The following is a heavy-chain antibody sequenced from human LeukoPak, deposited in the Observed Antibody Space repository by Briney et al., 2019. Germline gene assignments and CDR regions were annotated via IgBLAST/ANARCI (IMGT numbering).Heavy chain of an antibody. Sequence: SETLSLTCAVSGGSISSGGYSWSWIRQPPGKGLEWIGYIYHSGSTYYNPSLKSRVTISVDTSKNQFSLKLSSVTAADTAVYYCTRGAARRTTKNIAAAGTNRFDYWGQGTLVTVSS. D-gene: IGHD6-13*01. J-gene: IGHJ4*02. CDR2: IYHSGST. CDR3: TRGAARRTTKNIAAAGTNRFDY. CDR1: GGSISSGGYS. V-gene: IGHV4-30-2*01.